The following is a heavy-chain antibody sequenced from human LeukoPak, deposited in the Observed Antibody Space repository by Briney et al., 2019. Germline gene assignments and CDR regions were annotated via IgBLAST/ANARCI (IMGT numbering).Heavy chain of an antibody. CDR3: ARDYYGRFDP. Sequence: SETLSLTCTVSGGSISSYYWSWIRQPPGKGLERIGYIYYSGSTNYNPSPKSRVTISVDTSKNQFSLKLSSVTAADTAVYYCARDYYGRFDPWGQGTLVTVSS. D-gene: IGHD3-10*01. V-gene: IGHV4-59*01. CDR2: IYYSGST. J-gene: IGHJ5*02. CDR1: GGSISSYY.